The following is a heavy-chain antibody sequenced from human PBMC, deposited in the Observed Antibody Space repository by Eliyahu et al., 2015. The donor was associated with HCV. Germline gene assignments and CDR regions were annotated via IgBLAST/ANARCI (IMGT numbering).Heavy chain of an antibody. J-gene: IGHJ5*01. CDR1: GGSFSXHY. CDR2: VNHGESA. CDR3: ARARGYCSGGSCYGSRVTQYNWFDS. D-gene: IGHD2-15*01. V-gene: IGHV4-34*01. Sequence: QVQLQQWGAGLLKPSXTLSLTCAVYGGSFSXHYWSWIXQPPGKGLEWIGEVNHGESATYNPSLXSRVTISVDTSKNQFSLKLSSVTAADTAVYYCARARGYCSGGSCYGSRVTQYNWFDSWGQGTLVTVSS.